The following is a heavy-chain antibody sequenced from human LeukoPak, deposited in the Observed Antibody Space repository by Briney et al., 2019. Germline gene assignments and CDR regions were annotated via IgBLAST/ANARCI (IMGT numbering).Heavy chain of an antibody. V-gene: IGHV4-39*07. J-gene: IGHJ4*02. D-gene: IGHD4-17*01. CDR1: GGSISSSSYY. Sequence: PSETLSLTCTVSGGSISSSSYYWGWIRQPPGKGLEWTGSIYYSGSTYYNPSLKSRVTISVDTSKNQFSLKLSSVTAADTAVYYCARDSHLGKYGDPYYFDYWGQGTLVTVSS. CDR3: ARDSHLGKYGDPYYFDY. CDR2: IYYSGST.